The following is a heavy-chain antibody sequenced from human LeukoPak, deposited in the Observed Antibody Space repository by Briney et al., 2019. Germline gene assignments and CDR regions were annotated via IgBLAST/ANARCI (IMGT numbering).Heavy chain of an antibody. J-gene: IGHJ4*02. CDR3: ARDLSPIYGSGRYLVY. CDR1: GFTFSRYN. V-gene: IGHV3-21*01. CDR2: ISDSSSYI. Sequence: GGSLRLSCAASGFTFSRYNMNWVRQAPGKGLEWVSSISDSSSYIYYADSVKGRFTISRDNAKNSLYLQMNSLRAEDTAVYYCARDLSPIYGSGRYLVYWGQGTLVTVSS. D-gene: IGHD3-10*01.